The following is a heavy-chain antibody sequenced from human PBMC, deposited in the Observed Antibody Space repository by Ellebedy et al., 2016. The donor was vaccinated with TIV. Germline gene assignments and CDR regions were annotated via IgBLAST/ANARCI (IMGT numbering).Heavy chain of an antibody. Sequence: GESLKISXAASGFTFSSYAMSWVRQAPGKGLEWVSAISGSGGSTYYADSVKGRFTISRDNGRGKNSLYLEMNDLRVEDTALYYCVRGGDCSPTDCVAYMDVWGKGTAVTASS. J-gene: IGHJ6*03. D-gene: IGHD2-15*01. CDR1: GFTFSSYA. CDR3: VRGGDCSPTDCVAYMDV. V-gene: IGHV3-23*01. CDR2: ISGSGGST.